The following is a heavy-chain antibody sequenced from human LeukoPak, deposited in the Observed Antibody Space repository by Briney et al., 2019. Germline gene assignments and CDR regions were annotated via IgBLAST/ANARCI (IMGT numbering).Heavy chain of an antibody. V-gene: IGHV4-34*01. Sequence: SETLSLTCAVSGGSFSDYDWSWIRQPPGKGLEWIGEINHSGSTNDNPSLKSRVTMSVDTSKSQFSLNLRSVTAADTAVYYCARYVPVKTGTTRASFDSWGQGTLVTVSS. CDR2: INHSGST. D-gene: IGHD1-1*01. CDR1: GGSFSDYD. CDR3: ARYVPVKTGTTRASFDS. J-gene: IGHJ4*02.